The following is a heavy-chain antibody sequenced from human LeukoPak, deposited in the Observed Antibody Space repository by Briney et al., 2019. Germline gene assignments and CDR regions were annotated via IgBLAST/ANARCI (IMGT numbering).Heavy chain of an antibody. J-gene: IGHJ4*02. CDR2: ISSSSSTI. CDR1: GFTFSSYS. D-gene: IGHD1-26*01. CDR3: ASGGIYYGAAFDF. Sequence: GGSLRLSCAASGFTFSSYSMNWVRQATGKGVEWVSYISSSSSTIYYAASVKGRFTISRDNAKNSLYLQMNSLRAEDTAFYYCASGGIYYGAAFDFWGQGTLVTVSS. V-gene: IGHV3-48*01.